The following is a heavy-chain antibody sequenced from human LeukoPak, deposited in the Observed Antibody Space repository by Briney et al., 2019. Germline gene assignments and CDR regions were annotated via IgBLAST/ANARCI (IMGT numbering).Heavy chain of an antibody. CDR1: GFTFSSYG. CDR2: IWYDGSNK. V-gene: IGHV3-33*01. CDR3: ARGGGDYYDSSGYYRRFDY. D-gene: IGHD3-22*01. J-gene: IGHJ4*02. Sequence: GGSLRLSCAASGFTFSSYGMHWVRQAPGKGLEWVAVIWYDGSNKYYADSVKGRFTISRDNSKDTLYLQMNSLRAEDTAVYYCARGGGDYYDSSGYYRRFDYWGQGTLVTVSS.